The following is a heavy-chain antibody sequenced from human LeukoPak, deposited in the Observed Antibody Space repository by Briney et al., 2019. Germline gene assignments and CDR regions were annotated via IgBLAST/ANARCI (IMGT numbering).Heavy chain of an antibody. Sequence: GGSLRLSCAASGFTFSSYAMNWVRQAPGKGLERVSGISSSGRNTYYADSVKGRFTISRDNSKNTLYLQMNSLRAEDTAVYYCAKDSGSYYYYYYMDVWGKGTTVTISS. D-gene: IGHD1-26*01. CDR2: ISSSGRNT. V-gene: IGHV3-23*01. CDR1: GFTFSSYA. J-gene: IGHJ6*03. CDR3: AKDSGSYYYYYYMDV.